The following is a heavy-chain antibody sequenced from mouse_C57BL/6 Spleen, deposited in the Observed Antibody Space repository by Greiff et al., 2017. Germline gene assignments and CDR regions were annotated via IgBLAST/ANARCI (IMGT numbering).Heavy chain of an antibody. CDR1: GYAFSSSW. J-gene: IGHJ2*01. CDR3: ARGTRYGYFDY. Sequence: VQLVESGPELVKPGASVKISCKASGYAFSSSWMNWVKQRPGKGLEWIGRIYPGDGDTNYNGKFKGKATLTADKSSSTAYMQLSSLTSEDSAVYFCARGTRYGYFDYWGQGTTLTVSS. V-gene: IGHV1-82*01. D-gene: IGHD2-14*01. CDR2: IYPGDGDT.